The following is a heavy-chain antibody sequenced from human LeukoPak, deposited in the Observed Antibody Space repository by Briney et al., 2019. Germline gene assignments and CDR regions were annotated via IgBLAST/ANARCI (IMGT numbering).Heavy chain of an antibody. D-gene: IGHD5-12*01. J-gene: IGHJ5*02. V-gene: IGHV1-69*02. CDR2: VIPILGIA. CDR3: ARGARGYSGYDTKNWFDH. CDR1: GGTFISYT. Sequence: ASVKVSCKASGGTFISYTISWVRQAPGQGLEGMGRVIPILGIANYAQKFQGRVTITADKSTSTAYMELSSLRSEDTAVYYCARGARGYSGYDTKNWFDHWGQGTLVTVSS.